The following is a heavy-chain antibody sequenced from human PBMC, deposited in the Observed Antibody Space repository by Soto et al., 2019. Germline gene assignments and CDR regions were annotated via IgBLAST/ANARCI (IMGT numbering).Heavy chain of an antibody. CDR2: ISGDGTKQ. CDR3: ARDSADNDNWQKTSPLPDY. CDR1: GFTFSNYY. J-gene: IGHJ4*02. D-gene: IGHD1-1*01. V-gene: IGHV3-30-3*01. Sequence: QVHLVQSGGGVVQPGRSLRLSCAASGFTFSNYYIHWVRQAPGKGLEWVAVISGDGTKQYYADSVKGRFTISRDNSKNTLYLQMNSLRLDDTAIYYCARDSADNDNWQKTSPLPDYWGQGTLVTVSS.